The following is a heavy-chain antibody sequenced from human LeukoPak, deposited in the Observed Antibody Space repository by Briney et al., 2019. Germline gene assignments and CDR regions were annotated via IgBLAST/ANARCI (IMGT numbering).Heavy chain of an antibody. J-gene: IGHJ4*02. CDR1: GGSISTRNHY. V-gene: IGHV4-39*01. D-gene: IGHD2-8*02. CDR3: ARRMGSGATYPRTFDY. Sequence: SETLSLTCTVTGGSISTRNHYWGWLRQPPGKGLEWIGSIGYTGTTNSNPSLNSRVTLSVDTSKNQVSLTLSSVTAADTAVYFCARRMGSGATYPRTFDYWGQGTLVTVSS. CDR2: IGYTGTT.